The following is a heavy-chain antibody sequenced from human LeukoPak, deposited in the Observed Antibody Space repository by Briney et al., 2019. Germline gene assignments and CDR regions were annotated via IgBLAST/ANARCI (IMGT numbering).Heavy chain of an antibody. CDR3: ARTARITIFGVVIPLGFDP. D-gene: IGHD3-3*01. V-gene: IGHV3-48*03. CDR1: GFTFSSYE. Sequence: GGSLRLSCAASGFTFSSYETNWVRQAPGKGLEWVSYISSSGSTIYYADSVKGRFTISRDNAKNSLYLQMNSLRAEDTAVYYCARTARITIFGVVIPLGFDPWGQGTLVTVSS. J-gene: IGHJ5*02. CDR2: ISSSGSTI.